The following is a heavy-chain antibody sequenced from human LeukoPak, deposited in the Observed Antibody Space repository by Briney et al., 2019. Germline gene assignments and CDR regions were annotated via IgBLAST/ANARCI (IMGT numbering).Heavy chain of an antibody. Sequence: GGSLRLSCAVSGFTFSDYWMNWVRQAPGKGLEWVDSINQNGGEKSYVDSVEGRFTISRDNPKNSLYLQMSSLRAEDTAVYYCARDGTAAGLYFDLWGQGTLVTVSS. CDR3: ARDGTAAGLYFDL. CDR1: GFTFSDYW. V-gene: IGHV3-7*01. D-gene: IGHD6-13*01. CDR2: INQNGGEK. J-gene: IGHJ4*01.